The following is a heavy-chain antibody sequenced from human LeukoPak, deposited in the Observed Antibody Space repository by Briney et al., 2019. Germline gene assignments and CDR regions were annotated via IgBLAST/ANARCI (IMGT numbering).Heavy chain of an antibody. J-gene: IGHJ3*02. V-gene: IGHV4-61*02. CDR1: GGSISSGSYY. D-gene: IGHD3-10*01. Sequence: SETLSLTCTVSGGSISSGSYYWSWIRQPAGKGLEWIGCIYTSGSTNYNPSLKSRVTISVDTSKNQFSLKLSSVTAADTAVYYCARSYGSGSCCAFDIWGQGTMVTVSS. CDR2: IYTSGST. CDR3: ARSYGSGSCCAFDI.